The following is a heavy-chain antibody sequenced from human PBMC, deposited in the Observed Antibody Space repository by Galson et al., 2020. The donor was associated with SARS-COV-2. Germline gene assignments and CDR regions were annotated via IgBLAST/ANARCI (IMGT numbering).Heavy chain of an antibody. V-gene: IGHV4-59*08. D-gene: IGHD3-3*01. Sequence: SETLSLTCTVSGGTISSYYWSWIRQPPGKGQEWIGYIHYSGGTNYNPSLKSRVTISVDTSKNQFSLKLSSVTAADTAVYYCARHGGITIFGVVIIGAFDIWGQGTMVTFSS. CDR1: GGTISSYY. CDR3: ARHGGITIFGVVIIGAFDI. CDR2: IHYSGGT. J-gene: IGHJ3*02.